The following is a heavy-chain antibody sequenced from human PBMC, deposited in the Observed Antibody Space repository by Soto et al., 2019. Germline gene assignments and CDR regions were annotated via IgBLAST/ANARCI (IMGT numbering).Heavy chain of an antibody. CDR2: ISYDGSNK. D-gene: IGHD1-1*01. CDR3: ARADNWNDGYYYYMDV. Sequence: GGSLRLSCAASGFTFSRYAMHWVRQAPGKGLEWVAVISYDGSNKYYADSVKGRFTISRDNAKNSLYLQMNSLRAEDTAVYYCARADNWNDGYYYYMDVWGKGTTVTVSS. CDR1: GFTFSRYA. V-gene: IGHV3-30-3*01. J-gene: IGHJ6*03.